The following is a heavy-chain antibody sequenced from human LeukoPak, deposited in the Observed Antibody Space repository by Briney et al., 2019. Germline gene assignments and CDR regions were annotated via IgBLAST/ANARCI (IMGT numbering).Heavy chain of an antibody. D-gene: IGHD2-15*01. CDR2: ISPYNGDT. J-gene: IGHJ4*02. V-gene: IGHV1-2*02. CDR1: GYAFTGYS. Sequence: GASVKLSCKPSGYAFTGYSINWVRHAPGQGLEWMGWISPYNGDTSYAQKFQGRVTMTRDMSIRTAYMEVTGLTSDDTAVYYCTRGGGYCSGGSCYSIYWGQGTLVTVSS. CDR3: TRGGGYCSGGSCYSIY.